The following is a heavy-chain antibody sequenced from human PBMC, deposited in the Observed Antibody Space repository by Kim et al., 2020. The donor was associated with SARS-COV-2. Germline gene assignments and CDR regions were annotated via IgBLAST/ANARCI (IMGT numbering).Heavy chain of an antibody. CDR1: GFTFSSYG. CDR2: IWYDGSNK. V-gene: IGHV3-33*01. CDR3: ASDYDILTGYYNSLGYLDY. J-gene: IGHJ4*02. D-gene: IGHD3-9*01. Sequence: GGSLRLSCAASGFTFSSYGMHWVRQAPGKGLEWVAVIWYDGSNKYYADSVKGRFTISRDNSKNTLYLQMNSLRAEDTDVYYCASDYDILTGYYNSLGYLDYWGQGTLVTVSS.